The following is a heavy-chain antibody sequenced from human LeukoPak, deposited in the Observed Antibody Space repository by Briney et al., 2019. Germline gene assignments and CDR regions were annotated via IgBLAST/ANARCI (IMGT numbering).Heavy chain of an antibody. CDR1: GFTFSSYA. CDR2: ISGSGGST. D-gene: IGHD3-22*01. V-gene: IGHV3-23*01. J-gene: IGHJ3*02. Sequence: PGGSLRLSCAASGFTFSSYAMSWVRQAPGKGLEWVSAISGSGGSTYYADSVKGRFTISRDNSKNTLYLQMNSLRAEDTAVYYCAKDRYYYDSSGSNDACDIWGQGTMVTVSS. CDR3: AKDRYYYDSSGSNDACDI.